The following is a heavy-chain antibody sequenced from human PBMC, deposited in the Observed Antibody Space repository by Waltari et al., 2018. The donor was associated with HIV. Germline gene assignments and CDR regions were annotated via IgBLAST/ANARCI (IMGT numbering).Heavy chain of an antibody. CDR1: GFLFISFG. CDR2: IWFDGNHK. Sequence: QVQLVESGGGVVQPGRSLRLPCAAPGFLFISFGMHWVRQAPGKGLEWVAVIWFDGNHKYYSDSVKGRFTISRDNSKDTVDLQMNSLRTEDTGVYYCARGDIILMVYTIDYWGQGTLVSVSS. D-gene: IGHD2-8*01. J-gene: IGHJ4*02. CDR3: ARGDIILMVYTIDY. V-gene: IGHV3-33*01.